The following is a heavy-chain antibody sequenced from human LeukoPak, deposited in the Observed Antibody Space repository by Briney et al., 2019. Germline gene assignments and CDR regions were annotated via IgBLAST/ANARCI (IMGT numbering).Heavy chain of an antibody. CDR3: ARGTRLGGPFDF. CDR2: ISYDGITK. D-gene: IGHD3-16*01. CDR1: GFTFSYYS. Sequence: GGSLRLSCAASGFTFSYYSMHWVRQAPGKGLEWVAVISYDGITKDYADSVKGRFTLSRDNSKNTLYLQLSSLRADDTAVYYCARGTRLGGPFDFWGQGTLVTVSS. V-gene: IGHV3-30-3*01. J-gene: IGHJ4*02.